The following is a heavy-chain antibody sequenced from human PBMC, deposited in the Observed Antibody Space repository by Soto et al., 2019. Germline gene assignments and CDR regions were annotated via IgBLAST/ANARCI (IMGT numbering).Heavy chain of an antibody. CDR3: ARSQGGSSSLDIYYYYYYGMDV. J-gene: IGHJ6*02. V-gene: IGHV1-69*01. CDR1: GGTFSSYA. D-gene: IGHD2-15*01. CDR2: IIPIFGTA. Sequence: QVQLVQSGAEVKKPGSSVKVSCKAPGGTFSSYAISWVRQAPGQGLEWMGGIIPIFGTANYAQKFQGRVTITAHESANTGYLQLSSLSSEATAVYYCARSQGGSSSLDIYYYYYYGMDVWGQGTTLTVSS.